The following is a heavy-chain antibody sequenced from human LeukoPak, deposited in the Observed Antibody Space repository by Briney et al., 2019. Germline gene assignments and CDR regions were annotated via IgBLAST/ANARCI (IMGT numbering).Heavy chain of an antibody. D-gene: IGHD3-22*01. CDR1: GFTFSSYA. CDR2: ISYDGSNK. Sequence: PGGSLRLSCAASGFTFSSYAMHWVRQAPGKGLEWVAVISYDGSNKYYADSMKGRFTISRDNSKNTLYLQMNSLRAEDTAVYYCARDLGDYYDSSGYYWGQGTLVTVSS. CDR3: ARDLGDYYDSSGYY. V-gene: IGHV3-30-3*01. J-gene: IGHJ4*02.